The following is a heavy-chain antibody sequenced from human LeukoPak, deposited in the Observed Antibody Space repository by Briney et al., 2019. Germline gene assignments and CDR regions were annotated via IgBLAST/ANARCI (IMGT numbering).Heavy chain of an antibody. CDR3: ARGSGYCSGTSCYVDY. V-gene: IGHV3-48*01. CDR2: LTRSGSII. J-gene: IGHJ4*02. D-gene: IGHD2-2*01. CDR1: GFTFSSYS. Sequence: RGSLRLSCAASGFTFSSYSMYWVRQAPGKGLEWVSYLTRSGSIISYADSVKGRLTISRDNARNSLYLQMNSLRAEDTAVYYCARGSGYCSGTSCYVDYWGQGTLVTVSS.